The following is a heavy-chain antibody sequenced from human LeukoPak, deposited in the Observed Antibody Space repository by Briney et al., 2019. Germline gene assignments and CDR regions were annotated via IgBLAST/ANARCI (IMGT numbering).Heavy chain of an antibody. D-gene: IGHD3-22*01. J-gene: IGHJ4*02. CDR2: IRYDGSNK. V-gene: IGHV3-30*02. CDR1: GFTFSSYG. Sequence: GGSLRLSCAASGFTFSSYGMHWVRQAPGKGLEWVSFIRYDGSNKYYADSVKGRFTISRDNSKNTLYLQMNSLRAEDTAVYYCAKRVGNYYDSSGYYPHLDYWGQGTLVTVSS. CDR3: AKRVGNYYDSSGYYPHLDY.